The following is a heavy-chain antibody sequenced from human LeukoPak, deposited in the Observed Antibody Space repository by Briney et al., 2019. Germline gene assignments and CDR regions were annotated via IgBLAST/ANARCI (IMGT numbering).Heavy chain of an antibody. CDR1: GFTFSNYN. CDR3: TTDNWRGLDAFDV. D-gene: IGHD3-3*01. J-gene: IGHJ3*01. Sequence: GGSLRLSCAASGFTFSNYNMSWVRQAPGKGLEWVGRFKTKTDGGTTDYAAPVKGRFTISRDASKYTLYLQMDSLKTEDTAMYYCTTDNWRGLDAFDVWGLGTMVTVSS. V-gene: IGHV3-15*01. CDR2: FKTKTDGGTT.